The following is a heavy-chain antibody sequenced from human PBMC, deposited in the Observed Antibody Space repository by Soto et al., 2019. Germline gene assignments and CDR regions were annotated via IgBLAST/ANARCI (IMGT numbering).Heavy chain of an antibody. V-gene: IGHV3-23*01. J-gene: IGHJ4*02. Sequence: GWSLRLSCAASGFSFSSYAMGWVRQAPGKGLEWVSLINYSGGTTYYADSVKGRFTISRDNSRNTLYLQMSSLRADDTAVYYCATQDFRGTTGTTWGQGTLVTVSS. CDR2: INYSGGTT. CDR1: GFSFSSYA. D-gene: IGHD1-1*01. CDR3: ATQDFRGTTGTT.